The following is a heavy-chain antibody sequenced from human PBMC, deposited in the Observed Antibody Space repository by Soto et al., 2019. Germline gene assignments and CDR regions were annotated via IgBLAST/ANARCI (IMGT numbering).Heavy chain of an antibody. V-gene: IGHV4-4*02. CDR3: ARVARAAAGTD. D-gene: IGHD6-13*01. CDR1: GGSISSSNW. J-gene: IGHJ4*02. Sequence: QVQLQESGPGLVKPSGTLSLTCAVSGGSISSSNWWSWVRQPPGKGLEWIGEIYHSGSTTYNPSLKSRVTMSVDKSKNQFSLMLSSVTAADTAVYYFARVARAAAGTDWGQGTLVTVSS. CDR2: IYHSGST.